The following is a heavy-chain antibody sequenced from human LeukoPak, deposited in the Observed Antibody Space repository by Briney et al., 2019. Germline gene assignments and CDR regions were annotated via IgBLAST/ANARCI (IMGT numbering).Heavy chain of an antibody. CDR2: IYYSGST. Sequence: PSETLSLTCTVSGGSISSGGYYWSWIRQHPGKGLEWIGYIYYSGSTYYNPSLKSRVTISVDTSKNQFSLKLSSVTAADTAVYYCARTDRNYDYVWGSYPPYYFDYWGQGTLVTVSS. CDR1: GGSISSGGYY. V-gene: IGHV4-31*03. D-gene: IGHD3-16*02. CDR3: ARTDRNYDYVWGSYPPYYFDY. J-gene: IGHJ4*02.